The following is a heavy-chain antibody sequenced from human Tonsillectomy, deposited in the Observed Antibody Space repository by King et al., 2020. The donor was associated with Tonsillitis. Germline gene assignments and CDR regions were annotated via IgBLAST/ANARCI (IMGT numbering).Heavy chain of an antibody. CDR1: GYTFTSYD. D-gene: IGHD2-2*01. CDR2: MNPNSGNT. Sequence: QLVQSGAEVKKPGASVKVSCKASGYTFTSYDVNWVRQAPGQGLEWMGWMNPNSGNTGYAQKFQGRVTMTRNTSISTAYMELSSLRSEDAAVYYCARVSLTNCMGTSCYAYSYYGMGVSGQGTTATVSS. CDR3: ARVSLTNCMGTSCYAYSYYGMGV. V-gene: IGHV1-8*01. J-gene: IGHJ6*02.